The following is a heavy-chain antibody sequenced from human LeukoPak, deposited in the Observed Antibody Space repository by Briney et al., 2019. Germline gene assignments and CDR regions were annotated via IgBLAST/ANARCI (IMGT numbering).Heavy chain of an antibody. D-gene: IGHD3-16*01. CDR1: GGSISSSTYY. Sequence: SEPLSLTCTVSGGSISSSTYYWGWIRRPPGKGLEWIGSIYYSGMTDYNPSLKSRVTVSVDTSKNQFSLNLSSVTAADTAVYYCVRGSTLRHYQYWGQGTLVTVSS. CDR3: VRGSTLRHYQY. V-gene: IGHV4-39*01. J-gene: IGHJ4*02. CDR2: IYYSGMT.